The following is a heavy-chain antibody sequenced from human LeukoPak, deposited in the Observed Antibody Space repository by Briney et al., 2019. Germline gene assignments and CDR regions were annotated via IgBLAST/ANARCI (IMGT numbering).Heavy chain of an antibody. J-gene: IGHJ5*02. CDR3: ARRKYYYGSGRRGWFDP. V-gene: IGHV4-34*01. Sequence: PSETLSLTCAVYGGSFSGYYWSWIRQPPGKGLEWIGEINHSGSTNYNPSLKSRVTISVDTSKNQFSLKLSSVTAADTAVYYCARRKYYYGSGRRGWFDPWGQGTLVTVSS. CDR1: GGSFSGYY. CDR2: INHSGST. D-gene: IGHD3-10*01.